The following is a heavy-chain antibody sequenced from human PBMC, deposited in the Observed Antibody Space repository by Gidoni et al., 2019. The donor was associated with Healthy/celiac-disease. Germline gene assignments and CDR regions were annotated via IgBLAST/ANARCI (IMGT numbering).Heavy chain of an antibody. CDR3: EKDFRIAAPRDVDL. V-gene: IGHV3-30*18. Sequence: QVQLVESGGGVVQPVRSLRLSCSASGFPFRSYGMPWVRQAPGKGLEWVAVISYDGSNKYYADSVKGRFTISRDNSKNTLYLQMNSLRAEDTAVYYCEKDFRIAAPRDVDLWGRGTLVTVSS. D-gene: IGHD6-6*01. J-gene: IGHJ2*01. CDR2: ISYDGSNK. CDR1: GFPFRSYG.